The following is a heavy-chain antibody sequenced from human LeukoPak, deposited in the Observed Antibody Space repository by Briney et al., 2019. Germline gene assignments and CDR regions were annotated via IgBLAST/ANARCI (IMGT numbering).Heavy chain of an antibody. D-gene: IGHD6-6*01. J-gene: IGHJ4*02. CDR3: ARDLAAARLDF. CDR1: GFTFSNHG. Sequence: GGSLRLSCAASGFTFSNHGMHWVRQVPGKGLEWVANIWYDGSQEYYADTVKGRFTISRDISKNTLYLQMNSLRAEDTAVYYCARDLAAARLDFRGQGTLVTVSS. V-gene: IGHV3-33*01. CDR2: IWYDGSQE.